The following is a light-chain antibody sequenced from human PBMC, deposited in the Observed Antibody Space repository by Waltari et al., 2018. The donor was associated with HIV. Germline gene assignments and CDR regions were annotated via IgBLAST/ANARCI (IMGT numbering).Light chain of an antibody. CDR3: QQYNVRPPVT. V-gene: IGKV3-15*01. CDR2: GGS. Sequence: EIVVTQSPVTLSVSPGQRATLSCRSSQSIGNNLAWYQQRPGQPPRLLIYGGSTRATGIPDRFSGSGSGAQFTLTIDGLQSEEFAVYYCQQYNVRPPVTFGQGTRLDIK. J-gene: IGKJ5*01. CDR1: QSIGNN.